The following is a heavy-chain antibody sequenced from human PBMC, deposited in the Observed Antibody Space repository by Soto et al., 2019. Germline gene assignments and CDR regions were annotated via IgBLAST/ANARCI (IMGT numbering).Heavy chain of an antibody. V-gene: IGHV5-51*01. CDR1: GYSFTSYW. J-gene: IGHJ4*02. CDR3: ARQVGLYNWNDAGHFDY. CDR2: IYPGDSDT. Sequence: GESLKISCKGSGYSFTSYWIGWVRQMPGKGLEWMGIIYPGDSDTRYSPSFQGQVTISADKSISTAYLQWSSLKASDTAMYYCARQVGLYNWNDAGHFDYWGQGTLVTVSS. D-gene: IGHD1-1*01.